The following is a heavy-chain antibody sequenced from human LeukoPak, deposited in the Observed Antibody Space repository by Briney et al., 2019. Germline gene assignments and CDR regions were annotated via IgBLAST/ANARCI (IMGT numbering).Heavy chain of an antibody. V-gene: IGHV1-46*01. J-gene: IGHJ4*02. CDR3: ARGWYYYDSSGYYCPPDY. D-gene: IGHD3-22*01. Sequence: ASVKVSCKTSGYTFTSYYMHWVRQAPGQGLEWMGIINPSGGSTSYAQKFQGRVTMTRDMSTSTVYMELSSLRSEDTAVYYCARGWYYYDSSGYYCPPDYWGQGTLVTVSS. CDR2: INPSGGST. CDR1: GYTFTSYY.